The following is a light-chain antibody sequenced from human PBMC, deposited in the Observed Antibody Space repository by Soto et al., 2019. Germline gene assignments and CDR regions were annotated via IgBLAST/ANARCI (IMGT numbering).Light chain of an antibody. V-gene: IGKV3D-15*01. Sequence: DIVMTQSPATLSESPGERVTLSCRASQYISSNLSWYQQKPGQPPRLLIYDATSRATGIPSRFSGSGSGTDFNLTIISLQSEDFAVYFCQQYHDWPPLTFGGGTKVEIK. CDR1: QYISSN. CDR3: QQYHDWPPLT. CDR2: DAT. J-gene: IGKJ4*01.